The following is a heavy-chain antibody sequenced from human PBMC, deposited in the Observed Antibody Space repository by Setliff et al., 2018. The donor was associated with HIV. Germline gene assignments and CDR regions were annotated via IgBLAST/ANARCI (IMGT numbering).Heavy chain of an antibody. CDR1: GYTFTDYY. Sequence: ASVKVSCKASGYTFTDYYIHWVRQAPGQGLEWMGRINPNNGGTNYAQKFQGRVTMTRDTSASTAYMELSSLRSEDTAVYYCARVGTYSGSYRDAFDIWGQGTMVTVS. CDR3: ARVGTYSGSYRDAFDI. V-gene: IGHV1-2*06. CDR2: INPNNGGT. D-gene: IGHD1-26*01. J-gene: IGHJ3*02.